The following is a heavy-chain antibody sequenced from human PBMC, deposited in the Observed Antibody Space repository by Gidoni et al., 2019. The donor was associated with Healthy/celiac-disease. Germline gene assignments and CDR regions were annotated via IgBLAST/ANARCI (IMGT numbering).Heavy chain of an antibody. V-gene: IGHV1-2*04. CDR1: GYTFPGYY. Sequence: QVQLVPSGAEVKKPGASVKVSCKASGYTFPGYYMHWVRQAPGQGLEWMGWINPNSGGTNYAQKFQGWVTMTRDTSISTAYMELSRLRSDDTAVYYCARGPYPTYYYDSSGFLFDYWGQGTLVTVSS. CDR2: INPNSGGT. J-gene: IGHJ4*02. CDR3: ARGPYPTYYYDSSGFLFDY. D-gene: IGHD3-22*01.